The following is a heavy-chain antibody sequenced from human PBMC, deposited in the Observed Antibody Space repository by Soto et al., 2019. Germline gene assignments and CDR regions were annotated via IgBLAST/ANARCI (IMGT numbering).Heavy chain of an antibody. J-gene: IGHJ4*02. CDR3: GVRHSSAYYVY. V-gene: IGHV3-64*07. D-gene: IGHD3-22*01. Sequence: EVQLVESGGDLVQPGGSLRLSCAASGFTFSSSPMHWVRQAPGKRPEYVSSISSNGGNTYYADSVKGRFTISRDNSKNTLYLQMGSLRTEDMAVYYCGVRHSSAYYVYWGQGTQVTVSS. CDR2: ISSNGGNT. CDR1: GFTFSSSP.